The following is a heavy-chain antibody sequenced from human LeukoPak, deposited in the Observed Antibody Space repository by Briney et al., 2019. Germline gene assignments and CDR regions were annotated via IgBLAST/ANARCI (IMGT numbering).Heavy chain of an antibody. CDR2: IWYDGSNK. CDR1: GFTFSSYG. V-gene: IGHV3-33*01. Sequence: GGSLRLSCAVSGFTFSSYGMHWVRQAPGKGLEWVAVIWYDGSNKYYADSVKGRFTISRDNSKNTLYLQMNSLRAEDTAVYYCARDERRYSSTLDYWGQGTLVTVSS. CDR3: ARDERRYSSTLDY. D-gene: IGHD6-13*01. J-gene: IGHJ4*02.